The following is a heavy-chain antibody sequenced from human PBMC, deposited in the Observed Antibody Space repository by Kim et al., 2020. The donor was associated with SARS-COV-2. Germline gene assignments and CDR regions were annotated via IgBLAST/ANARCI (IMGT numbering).Heavy chain of an antibody. V-gene: IGHV4-59*03. J-gene: IGHJ4*02. Sequence: SETLSLTCTVSGGAMRNYYWTWIRQPPGKGLEWIGYIYNTGSTNYNSSLKSRLTISIDTSKNQFSLKLNSVTAADTAVYYCAASVGYTQGGFVYWGQGTLVTVSS. CDR2: IYNTGST. D-gene: IGHD5-18*01. CDR3: AASVGYTQGGFVY. CDR1: GGAMRNYY.